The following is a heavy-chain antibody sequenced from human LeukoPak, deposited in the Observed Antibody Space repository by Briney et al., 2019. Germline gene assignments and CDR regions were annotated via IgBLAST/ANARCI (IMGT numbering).Heavy chain of an antibody. CDR3: ERDKREWLRLKRHYYGMDV. V-gene: IGHV4-4*07. D-gene: IGHD6-19*01. CDR2: IYTSGST. J-gene: IGHJ6*02. CDR1: GGSISSYY. Sequence: SETLSLTCTVSGGSISSYYWSWIRQPAGKGLEWIGRIYTSGSTNYNPSLKSRVTMSVDTSKNQFSLKLSSVTAADPGVCYCERDKREWLRLKRHYYGMDVWGQGTPVTVSS.